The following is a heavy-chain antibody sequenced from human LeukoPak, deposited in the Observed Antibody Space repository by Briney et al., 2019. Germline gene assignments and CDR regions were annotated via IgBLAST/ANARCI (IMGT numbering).Heavy chain of an antibody. J-gene: IGHJ4*02. CDR3: ARCPPPMTTLKYYFDY. Sequence: GASVKVSCKASGYTFTGYYMHWVRQAPGQGLEWMGWINANSSGTNYAQKFQGRVTMTRDTSISTAYMELSRLRSDDTAVYYCARCPPPMTTLKYYFDYWGQGTLVTVSS. CDR1: GYTFTGYY. D-gene: IGHD3-16*01. V-gene: IGHV1-2*02. CDR2: INANSSGT.